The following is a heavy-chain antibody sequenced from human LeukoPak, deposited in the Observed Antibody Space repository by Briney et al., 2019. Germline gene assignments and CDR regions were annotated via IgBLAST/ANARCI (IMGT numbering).Heavy chain of an antibody. D-gene: IGHD3-3*02. Sequence: SETLSLTCTVSGGSISTYDWNWIRQPPGKGLEWIGYIYYSGSTNYNPSLKSRVTISVDTSKNQFSLNLTSVTAADTAVYYCARGGIRKTFDNWGQGTLVTVSS. V-gene: IGHV4-59*01. CDR2: IYYSGST. J-gene: IGHJ4*02. CDR3: ARGGIRKTFDN. CDR1: GGSISTYD.